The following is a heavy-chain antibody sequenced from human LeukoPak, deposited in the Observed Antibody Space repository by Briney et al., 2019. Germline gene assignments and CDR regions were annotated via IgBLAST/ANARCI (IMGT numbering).Heavy chain of an antibody. V-gene: IGHV3-30*03. CDR2: ISNDGSRK. Sequence: PGRSLRLSCAPSGFTFSRHSMHWVRQAPGKGLEWVAIISNDGSRKYYAHSVEGRFTISRDNSKNTLYLQMDSLRAEDTAVYYCARDRAWNYFDYWSQGTLVTVSS. D-gene: IGHD3-3*01. J-gene: IGHJ4*02. CDR3: ARDRAWNYFDY. CDR1: GFTFSRHS.